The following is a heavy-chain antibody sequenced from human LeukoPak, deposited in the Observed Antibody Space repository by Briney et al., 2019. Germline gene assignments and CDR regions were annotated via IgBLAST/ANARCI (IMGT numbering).Heavy chain of an antibody. D-gene: IGHD1-26*01. CDR2: MNPNSGNT. CDR3: RVGATLFDY. Sequence: ASVKVSCKASGYTFTSYDINWVRQATGQGLEWMGWMNPNSGNTGYAQKFQGRVTMTRNTAISTAYMELSSLRSDDTAVYYCRVGATLFDYWGQGTLVTVSS. V-gene: IGHV1-8*01. J-gene: IGHJ4*02. CDR1: GYTFTSYD.